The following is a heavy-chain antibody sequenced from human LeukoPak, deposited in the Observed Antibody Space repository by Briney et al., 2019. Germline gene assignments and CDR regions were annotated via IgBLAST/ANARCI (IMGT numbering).Heavy chain of an antibody. CDR2: IYYSGST. D-gene: IGHD5/OR15-5a*01. V-gene: IGHV4-39*07. Sequence: SETLSLTCTVSGGSISSSGYAWGWIRQPPGKGLEWIANIYYSGSTNYNPSLKSRVTISLDTSKNQFSLKLSSVTAADTAVYYCARPGLVDAFDIWGQGTMVTVSS. J-gene: IGHJ3*02. CDR3: ARPGLVDAFDI. CDR1: GGSISSSGYA.